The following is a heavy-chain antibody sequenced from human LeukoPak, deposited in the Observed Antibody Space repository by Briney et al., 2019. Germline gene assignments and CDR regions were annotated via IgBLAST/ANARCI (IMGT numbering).Heavy chain of an antibody. D-gene: IGHD4-23*01. CDR1: GYTFTSYY. CDR3: ARTDYGGPTGDS. J-gene: IGHJ5*01. V-gene: IGHV1-46*01. CDR2: INPSGGST. Sequence: ASVKVSCKASGYTFTSYYIHWVRQAPGQGLEWMGIINPSGGSTSYAQKFQGRVTMTRDTSTSTVYMELSSLRSEDTAVYSCARTDYGGPTGDSWGEGTLVTVSS.